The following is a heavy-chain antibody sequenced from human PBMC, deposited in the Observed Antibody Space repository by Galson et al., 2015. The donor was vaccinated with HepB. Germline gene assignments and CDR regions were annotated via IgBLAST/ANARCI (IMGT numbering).Heavy chain of an antibody. CDR1: GFTFSSYG. V-gene: IGHV3-48*02. Sequence: SLRLSCAASGFTFSSYGMSWVRQAPGKGLEWVSYISTGSSTKYYADSVKGRLTISRDNAKSSLYLQLNSLRDEDTAVYYCARSLGGRGVDPQPYYFDYWGQGTLVTVSS. J-gene: IGHJ4*02. CDR2: ISTGSSTK. D-gene: IGHD3-10*01. CDR3: ARSLGGRGVDPQPYYFDY.